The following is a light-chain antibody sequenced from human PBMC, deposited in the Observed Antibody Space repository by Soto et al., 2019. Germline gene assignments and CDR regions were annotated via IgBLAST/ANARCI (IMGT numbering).Light chain of an antibody. CDR1: NIGTKS. CDR2: DDH. CDR3: QVWDSSSDHYV. Sequence: SYELTQPPSVSVAPGQTARISCGGDNIGTKSVHWYQQKPGQAPVLVIYDDHDRPSGIPERFSGSNSGNTATLTITRVEAGDEDDYYCQVWDSSSDHYVFAAGTRSPS. J-gene: IGLJ1*01. V-gene: IGLV3-21*02.